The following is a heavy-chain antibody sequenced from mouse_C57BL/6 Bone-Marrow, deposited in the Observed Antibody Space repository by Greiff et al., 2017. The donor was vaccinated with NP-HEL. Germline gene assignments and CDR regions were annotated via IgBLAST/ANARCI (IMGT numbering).Heavy chain of an antibody. J-gene: IGHJ3*01. Sequence: EVQVVESGPGLVKPSQSLSLTCSVTGYSITSGYYWNWIRQFPGNKLEWMGYISYDGSNNYNPSLKNRISITRDTSKNQFFLKLNSVTTEDTATYYCARINWEGIAYWGQGTLVTVSA. CDR3: ARINWEGIAY. CDR1: GYSITSGYY. V-gene: IGHV3-6*01. CDR2: ISYDGSN. D-gene: IGHD4-1*02.